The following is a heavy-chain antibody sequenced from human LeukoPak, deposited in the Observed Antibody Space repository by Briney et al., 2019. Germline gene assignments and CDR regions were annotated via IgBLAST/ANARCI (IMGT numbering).Heavy chain of an antibody. CDR2: INPNSGGT. J-gene: IGHJ4*02. Sequence: GASVKVSCKASGYTFTGYYMHWVRQAPGQGLEWMGRINPNSGGTNYAQKFQGRVTMTRDTSISTAYMELSRLRSDDTAVYYCAIVVVTAIPPQFDYWGQGTLVTVSS. D-gene: IGHD2-21*02. CDR1: GYTFTGYY. V-gene: IGHV1-2*06. CDR3: AIVVVTAIPPQFDY.